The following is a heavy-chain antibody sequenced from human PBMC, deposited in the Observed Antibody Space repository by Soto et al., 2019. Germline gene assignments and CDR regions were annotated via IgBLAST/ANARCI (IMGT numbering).Heavy chain of an antibody. CDR2: INHSGST. CDR3: ARGRAASNYDILTGYYSYYYYGMDV. Sequence: SETLSLTCAVYGGSSSGYYWSWIRQPPGKGLEWIGEINHSGSTNYNPSLKSRVTISVDTSKNQFSLKLSSVTAADTAVYYCARGRAASNYDILTGYYSYYYYGMDVWGQGTTVTVSS. CDR1: GGSSSGYY. J-gene: IGHJ6*02. V-gene: IGHV4-34*01. D-gene: IGHD3-9*01.